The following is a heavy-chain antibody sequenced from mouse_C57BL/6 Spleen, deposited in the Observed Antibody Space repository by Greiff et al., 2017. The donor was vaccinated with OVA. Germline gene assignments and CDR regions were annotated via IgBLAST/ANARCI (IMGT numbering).Heavy chain of an antibody. CDR3: ASQGYSNQYYFDY. CDR1: GYSFTDYN. J-gene: IGHJ2*01. CDR2: INPNYGTT. V-gene: IGHV1-39*01. Sequence: VQLQQSGPELVKPGASVKISCKASGYSFTDYNMNWVKQSNGKSLEWIGVINPNYGTTSYNQKFKGKATLTVYQSSSTANMQLNSLTSEDSAVYYCASQGYSNQYYFDYWGQGTTLTVSS. D-gene: IGHD2-5*01.